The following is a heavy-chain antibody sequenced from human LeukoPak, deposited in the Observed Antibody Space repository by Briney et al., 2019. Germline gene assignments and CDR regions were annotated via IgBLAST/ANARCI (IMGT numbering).Heavy chain of an antibody. CDR3: AKSYDILTGFYNRLWFDP. Sequence: GGSLRLSCAASGFTFSSYAVSWVRQAPGKGLEWVSGISGGGSSAYYTDSVKGRFTVSRDNSKNIVYLQMNSLRAEDTAVYYCAKSYDILTGFYNRLWFDPWGQGTLVTVSS. CDR1: GFTFSSYA. J-gene: IGHJ5*02. V-gene: IGHV3-23*01. CDR2: ISGGGSSA. D-gene: IGHD3-9*01.